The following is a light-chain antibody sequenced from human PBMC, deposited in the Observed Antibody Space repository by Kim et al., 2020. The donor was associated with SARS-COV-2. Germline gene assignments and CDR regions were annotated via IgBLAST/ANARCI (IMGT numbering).Light chain of an antibody. V-gene: IGLV3-1*01. CDR2: QDN. J-gene: IGLJ1*01. CDR3: QAWDSSTHNYV. CDR1: KLGDKY. Sequence: SVAVSPGQTASITCSGYKLGDKYVSWYQQKPGQSPVVVIHQDNQRPSGIPERFSGSNSGNTATLTISGTQAMDEADYYCQAWDSSTHNYVVGAGTKVTV.